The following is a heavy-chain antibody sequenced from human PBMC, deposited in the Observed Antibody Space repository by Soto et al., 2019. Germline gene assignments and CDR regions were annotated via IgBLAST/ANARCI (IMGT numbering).Heavy chain of an antibody. CDR2: ISAYNGNT. D-gene: IGHD3-10*02. CDR3: ARDRVCSGSYYKCWFDP. CDR1: GYTFTSYG. Sequence: QVQLVQSGAEVKKPGASVKVSCKASGYTFTSYGISWVRQAPGQGLEWMGWISAYNGNTNYAQKLQGRVTMTTDTSTTPDYMELRSPGSDDTDVYYCARDRVCSGSYYKCWFDPWGQGTLVTVSS. J-gene: IGHJ5*02. V-gene: IGHV1-18*01.